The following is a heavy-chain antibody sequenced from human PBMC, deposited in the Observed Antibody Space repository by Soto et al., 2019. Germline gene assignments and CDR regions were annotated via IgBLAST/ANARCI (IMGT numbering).Heavy chain of an antibody. CDR2: ISWNSGTI. D-gene: IGHD2-15*01. Sequence: EVQLVESGGGLVQPGRSLRLSCAASGFTFDDYAMHWVRQAPGKGLEWVSGISWNSGTIVYADSVKGRFTISRDNAKNSLYLHMDSLRGEDTALYYCAKDMRGGGGSSRYYYGLDVWGQGTTVTVSS. CDR1: GFTFDDYA. J-gene: IGHJ6*02. CDR3: AKDMRGGGGSSRYYYGLDV. V-gene: IGHV3-9*01.